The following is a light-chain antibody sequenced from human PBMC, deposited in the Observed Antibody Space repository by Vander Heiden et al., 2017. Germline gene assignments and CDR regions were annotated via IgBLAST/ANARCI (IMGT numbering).Light chain of an antibody. Sequence: DVVMTQSPLSLPVTLGQPASISCRSSHSLLHSSGNTYLFWFQQRPGQSPRRLIFNVSNRDSGVPDRFGGSGSGTEFTLKINRVEAEDVGIYYCMQGTQWPPTFGQGTRLDIK. V-gene: IGKV2-30*02. CDR3: MQGTQWPPT. CDR1: HSLLHSSGNTY. CDR2: NVS. J-gene: IGKJ5*01.